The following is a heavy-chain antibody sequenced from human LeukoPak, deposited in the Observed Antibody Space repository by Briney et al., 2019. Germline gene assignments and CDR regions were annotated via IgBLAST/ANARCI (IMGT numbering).Heavy chain of an antibody. J-gene: IGHJ4*02. Sequence: PGGSLRLSCAASGFTFSSYAMSWVRQAPGKGPEWVSAISGSGGSTYYADSVKGRFTISRDNSKNTLYLQMNSLRAEDTAVYYCAKGRRGVVRLGFYYFDYWGQGTLVTVSS. V-gene: IGHV3-23*01. D-gene: IGHD3-3*01. CDR1: GFTFSSYA. CDR3: AKGRRGVVRLGFYYFDY. CDR2: ISGSGGST.